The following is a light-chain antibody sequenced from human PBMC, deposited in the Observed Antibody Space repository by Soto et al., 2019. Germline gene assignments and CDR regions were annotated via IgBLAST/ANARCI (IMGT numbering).Light chain of an antibody. V-gene: IGKV3-20*01. J-gene: IGKJ5*01. CDR2: GSS. Sequence: DIVLTQSPGTLSLSPGERATLSCRASQTLSPNYLAWCQQKPRHPPRLLIYGSSKRATGIPDRFSGSGSGTDCTLTISRLEPDDFGVYFCQQYSALALRFGQGTRLEIK. CDR1: QTLSPNY. CDR3: QQYSALALR.